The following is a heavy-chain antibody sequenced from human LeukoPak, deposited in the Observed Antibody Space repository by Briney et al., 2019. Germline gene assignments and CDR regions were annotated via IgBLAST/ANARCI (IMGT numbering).Heavy chain of an antibody. D-gene: IGHD1-26*01. CDR1: GFTVSGNY. V-gene: IGHV3-66*01. Sequence: GGSLRLSCAASGFTVSGNYMTWVRQAPGKGLEWVSVIYSGGNTYYADSVKGRFTISRDNTKNTVYLQMNSLRADDTAVYYCARDVGFIVGATPGAFDIWGQGTMVTVSS. CDR3: ARDVGFIVGATPGAFDI. CDR2: IYSGGNT. J-gene: IGHJ3*02.